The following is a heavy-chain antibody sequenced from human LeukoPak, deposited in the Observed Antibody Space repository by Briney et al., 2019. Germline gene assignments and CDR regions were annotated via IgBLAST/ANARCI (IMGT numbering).Heavy chain of an antibody. J-gene: IGHJ4*02. Sequence: KPSETLSLTCTVSGGSISSSSYYWGWIRQPPGKGLEWIGSIYYSGSTYYNPSLKSRVTISVDTSKNQFSLKLSSVTAADTAVYYCARVGGIVDYWGQGTLVTVSS. CDR1: GGSISSSSYY. CDR2: IYYSGST. D-gene: IGHD2-15*01. CDR3: ARVGGIVDY. V-gene: IGHV4-39*07.